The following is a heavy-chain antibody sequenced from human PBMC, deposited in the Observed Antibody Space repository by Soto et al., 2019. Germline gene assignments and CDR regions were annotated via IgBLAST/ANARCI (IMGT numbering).Heavy chain of an antibody. D-gene: IGHD3-22*01. CDR2: IYYSGST. Sequence: PSETLSLTCTVSGGSISSYYWSWIRQPPGKGLEWIGYIYYSGSTNYNPSLKSRVTISVDTSKYQFSLKLSSVTAADTAVYYCAREPHYYDSSGDHYYFDYWGQGTLVTVSS. V-gene: IGHV4-59*01. CDR1: GGSISSYY. CDR3: AREPHYYDSSGDHYYFDY. J-gene: IGHJ4*02.